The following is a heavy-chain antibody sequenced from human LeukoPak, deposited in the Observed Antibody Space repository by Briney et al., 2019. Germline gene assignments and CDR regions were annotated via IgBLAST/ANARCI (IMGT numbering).Heavy chain of an antibody. CDR2: ISTNGGST. J-gene: IGHJ4*01. CDR3: ASAASYGAYDG. Sequence: GGSLRLSCAASGFTFSSYTMHWVRQAPGKGLEYVSAISTNGGSTYYADSVKGRFTISRDNSKNTLYLQMGSLRAEDTAVYYCASAASYGAYDGWGQGLLVTASS. CDR1: GFTFSSYT. V-gene: IGHV3-64*02. D-gene: IGHD4-17*01.